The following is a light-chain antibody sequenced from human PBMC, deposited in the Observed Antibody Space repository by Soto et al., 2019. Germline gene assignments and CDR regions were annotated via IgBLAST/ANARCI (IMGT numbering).Light chain of an antibody. Sequence: DIVMTQSPDSLAVSLGERATTNGKSSQSVLYSSNNKNYLAWYQQKPRQPPKLLIYWASTRESGVPDRFSGSGSGTDFTLTISSLQAEDVAVYYCQQYYSTPLAFGQGTKVEIK. CDR1: QSVLYSSNNKNY. J-gene: IGKJ1*01. V-gene: IGKV4-1*01. CDR2: WAS. CDR3: QQYYSTPLA.